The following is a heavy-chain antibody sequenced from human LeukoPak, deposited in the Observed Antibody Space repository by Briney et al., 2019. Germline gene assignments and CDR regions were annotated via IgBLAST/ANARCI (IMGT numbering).Heavy chain of an antibody. V-gene: IGHV4-59*01. CDR2: IYYSGST. J-gene: IGHJ3*02. CDR3: AGVPNGDWDRFDAFDI. CDR1: GGSISSYY. D-gene: IGHD4-17*01. Sequence: SETLSLTCTVSGGSISSYYWSWIRQPPGKGLEWIGYIYYSGSTNYNPSLKSRVTISVDTSKNQFSLKLSSVTAADTAVYYCAGVPNGDWDRFDAFDIWGQGTMVTVSS.